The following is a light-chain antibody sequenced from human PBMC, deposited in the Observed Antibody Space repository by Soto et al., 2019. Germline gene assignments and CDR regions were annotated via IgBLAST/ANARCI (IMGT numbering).Light chain of an antibody. J-gene: IGKJ1*01. CDR1: QCISNW. CDR2: DAS. V-gene: IGKV1-5*01. Sequence: DIQMNQSPSTLSASVGDRVTITCRASQCISNWLSWYQQKPGKATKLLMYDASSLESGVPSRFSGGGFGTEFTITISSLQADDFGTYCCQQYNSYSTFGQGTKVDIK. CDR3: QQYNSYST.